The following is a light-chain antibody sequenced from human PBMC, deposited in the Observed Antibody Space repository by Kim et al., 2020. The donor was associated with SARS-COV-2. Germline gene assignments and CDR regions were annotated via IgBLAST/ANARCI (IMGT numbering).Light chain of an antibody. CDR2: DSS. CDR3: QQRARWPRT. CDR1: GDIGAF. J-gene: IGKJ2*01. Sequence: DIVLTQSPATLSVAPGERATLSCGASGDIGAFVAWYHQEPGQAPRLLVYDSSTRATDTPARVTGSGSGTHFTLTINRLQPDDSGMYFCQQRARWPRTFGQGTKVEI. V-gene: IGKV3-11*01.